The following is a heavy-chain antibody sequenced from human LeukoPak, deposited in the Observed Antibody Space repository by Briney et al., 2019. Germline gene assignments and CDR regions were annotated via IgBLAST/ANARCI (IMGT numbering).Heavy chain of an antibody. CDR3: AKQGGVGASRLSLGWYFDL. J-gene: IGHJ2*01. CDR2: ISWNSGYI. CDR1: GFTFPDYA. V-gene: IGHV3-9*03. D-gene: IGHD1-26*01. Sequence: SGGSLRLSCAASGFTFPDYAMHWVRHAPGKGLEWVSSISWNSGYIDYADSVKGRFTISRDNAKNSLYLQMNSLRAEDMALYYCAKQGGVGASRLSLGWYFDLWGRGTLVTVSS.